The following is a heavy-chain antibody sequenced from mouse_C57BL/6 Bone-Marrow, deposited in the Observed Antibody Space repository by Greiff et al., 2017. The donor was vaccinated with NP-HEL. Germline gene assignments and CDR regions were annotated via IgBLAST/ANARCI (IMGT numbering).Heavy chain of an antibody. J-gene: IGHJ2*01. V-gene: IGHV1-82*01. CDR3: ARDSYGSSCH. CDR1: GYAFSSSW. D-gene: IGHD1-1*01. CDR2: IYPGDGDT. Sequence: VQLQQSGPELVKPGASVKISCKASGYAFSSSWMNWVKQRPGKGLEWIGRIYPGDGDTNYNGKFKGKATLTADKSSSTAYMQLSSLTSEDSAVYFCARDSYGSSCHWGQGTTLTVSS.